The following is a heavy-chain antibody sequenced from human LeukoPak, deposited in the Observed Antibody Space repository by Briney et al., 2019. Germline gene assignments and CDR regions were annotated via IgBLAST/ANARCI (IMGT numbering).Heavy chain of an antibody. Sequence: SCKASGYTFSSYAMHWVRQAPGKGLEWVAVISYDGSNKYYADSVKGRFTISRDNSKNTLYLQMNSLRAEDTAVYYCARDTYYDFWSGYLSNSEHAFDIWGQGTMVTVSS. V-gene: IGHV3-30-3*01. CDR3: ARDTYYDFWSGYLSNSEHAFDI. CDR2: ISYDGSNK. J-gene: IGHJ3*02. CDR1: GYTFSSYA. D-gene: IGHD3-3*01.